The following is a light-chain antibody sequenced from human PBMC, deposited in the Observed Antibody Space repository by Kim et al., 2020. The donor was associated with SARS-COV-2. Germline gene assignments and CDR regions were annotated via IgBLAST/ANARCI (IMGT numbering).Light chain of an antibody. V-gene: IGKV1-5*03. CDR1: QSVSHW. CDR2: ETS. Sequence: LSTSVGDRVTITRRASQSVSHWLAWYQQKPGKAPKVLIYETSKLKSGVPSRFSGSGFGTEFTLTISSLQPDDFATYYCQQYNTWYTFGQGTKLEI. CDR3: QQYNTWYT. J-gene: IGKJ2*01.